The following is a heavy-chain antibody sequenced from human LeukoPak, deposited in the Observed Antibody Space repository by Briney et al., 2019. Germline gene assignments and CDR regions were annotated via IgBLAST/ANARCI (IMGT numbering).Heavy chain of an antibody. V-gene: IGHV4-38-2*01. CDR2: IYHSGST. Sequence: PSETLSLTCAVSGYSISSGYYGGWIRQPPGKGLEWIGSIYHSGSTYYNPSLKSRVTISVDTSKNQFSLKLSSVTAADTAVYYCASRIVGAYDAFDIWGQGTMVTVSS. J-gene: IGHJ3*02. CDR3: ASRIVGAYDAFDI. D-gene: IGHD1-26*01. CDR1: GYSISSGYY.